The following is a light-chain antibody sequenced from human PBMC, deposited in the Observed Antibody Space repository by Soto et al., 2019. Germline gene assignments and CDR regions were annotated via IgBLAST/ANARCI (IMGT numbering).Light chain of an antibody. CDR3: LQDYNYPLT. CDR1: QGIRND. V-gene: IGKV1-6*01. CDR2: AAS. J-gene: IGKJ4*01. Sequence: AIQMTQSPSTLSASVEDRVTINCRASQGIRNDLGWYQQKPGKAPKLLIYAASTLQRGVPSRFSGSGFGTDFTLTISSLQPEDFASYYCLQDYNYPLTFGGGTKVDIK.